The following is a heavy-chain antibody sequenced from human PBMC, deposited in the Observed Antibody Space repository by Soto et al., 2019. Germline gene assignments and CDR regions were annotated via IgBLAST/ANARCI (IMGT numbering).Heavy chain of an antibody. CDR1: GGTFSSYA. CDR3: ARGPTSLYGDYRDAFDI. V-gene: IGHV1-69*13. J-gene: IGHJ3*02. D-gene: IGHD4-17*01. CDR2: IIPIFGTA. Sequence: SVKVSCKASGGTFSSYAISWVRHAPGQGLEWMGGIIPIFGTANYAQKFQGRVTITADESTSTAYMELSSLRSEDTAVYYCARGPTSLYGDYRDAFDIWGQGTMVTVSS.